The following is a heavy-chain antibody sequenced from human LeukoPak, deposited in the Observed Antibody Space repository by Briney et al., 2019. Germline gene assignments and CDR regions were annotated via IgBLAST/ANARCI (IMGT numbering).Heavy chain of an antibody. Sequence: GGSLTLSCAASGFTFSSYAMSGFRQAPGKGLEWVSTIHDNGGNTYYADSVKGRLTISRDNSKNTLYLQMNSLRAEDTAIYYCAKRVPTNMGSPFDFRGQGPLVTVSS. V-gene: IGHV3-23*01. CDR2: IHDNGGNT. CDR1: GFTFSSYA. J-gene: IGHJ4*02. D-gene: IGHD2-2*01. CDR3: AKRVPTNMGSPFDF.